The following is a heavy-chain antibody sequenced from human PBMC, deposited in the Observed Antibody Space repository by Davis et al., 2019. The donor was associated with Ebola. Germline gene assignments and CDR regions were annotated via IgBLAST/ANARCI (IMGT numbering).Heavy chain of an antibody. D-gene: IGHD1-26*01. Sequence: GGSLRLSCAASGFTFSSYGMHWVRQAPGKGLEWVAVISYDGSNKYYADSVKGRFTISRDNSKNTLYLQMNSLRAEDTAVYYCARDRVYSGLDYWGQGTLVTVSS. V-gene: IGHV3-30*03. CDR3: ARDRVYSGLDY. CDR2: ISYDGSNK. J-gene: IGHJ4*02. CDR1: GFTFSSYG.